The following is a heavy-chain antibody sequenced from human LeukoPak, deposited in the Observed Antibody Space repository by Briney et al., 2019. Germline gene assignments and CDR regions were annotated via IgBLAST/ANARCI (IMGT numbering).Heavy chain of an antibody. V-gene: IGHV4-34*01. Sequence: PSETLSLTCAVYGGSFSGYYWSWIRQPPGKGLEWIGEINHSGSSNYNPSLKSRVTISVDTSKNQFSLKLSSVTAADTAVYYCARGEDGDHYFQHWGQGTLVTVSS. CDR3: ARGEDGDHYFQH. CDR1: GGSFSGYY. CDR2: INHSGSS. J-gene: IGHJ1*01. D-gene: IGHD4-17*01.